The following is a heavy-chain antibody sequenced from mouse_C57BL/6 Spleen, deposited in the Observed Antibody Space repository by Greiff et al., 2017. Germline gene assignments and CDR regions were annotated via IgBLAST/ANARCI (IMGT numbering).Heavy chain of an antibody. Sequence: EVQLQQSGAELVKPGASVKLSCTASGFNIKDYYMHWVKQRTEQGLEWIGRIDPEDGEPKYAPKFQGKATITADTSSNTAYLQLSSLTSEDTAVYYGARRYYGSSYEDYWGQGTTLTVSS. V-gene: IGHV14-2*01. CDR2: IDPEDGEP. CDR3: ARRYYGSSYEDY. CDR1: GFNIKDYY. J-gene: IGHJ2*01. D-gene: IGHD1-1*01.